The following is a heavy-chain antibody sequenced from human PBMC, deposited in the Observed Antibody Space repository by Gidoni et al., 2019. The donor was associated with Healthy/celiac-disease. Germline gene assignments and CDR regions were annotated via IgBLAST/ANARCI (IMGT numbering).Heavy chain of an antibody. CDR3: AKGVSSWYYYYYYGMDV. Sequence: QVQLVQSGAEVKKPGASVKVSCKASGYTFTSYDINWVRQATGQGLEWMGWMNPNSGNTGYAQKFQGRVTITRNTSISTAYMELSSLRSEDTAVYYCAKGVSSWYYYYYYGMDVWGQGTTVTVSS. J-gene: IGHJ6*02. V-gene: IGHV1-8*03. CDR1: GYTFTSYD. CDR2: MNPNSGNT. D-gene: IGHD6-13*01.